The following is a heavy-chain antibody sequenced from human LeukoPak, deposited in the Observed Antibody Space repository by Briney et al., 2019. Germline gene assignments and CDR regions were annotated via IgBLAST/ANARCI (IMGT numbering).Heavy chain of an antibody. Sequence: VASVKVSCEASGYILTAYSMDWVRQVPGQGLEWMGWINPKNGDTNYAAKFQGRVTMTRDTSISTVYMELSRLTSDDTAVYYCARMPTEPLWGQGALVTVSS. CDR1: GYILTAYS. J-gene: IGHJ4*02. D-gene: IGHD2-2*01. CDR2: INPKNGDT. CDR3: ARMPTEPL. V-gene: IGHV1-2*02.